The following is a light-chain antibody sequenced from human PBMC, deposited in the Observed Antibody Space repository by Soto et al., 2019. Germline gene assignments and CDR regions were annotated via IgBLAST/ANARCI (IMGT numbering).Light chain of an antibody. Sequence: EIVLTQSPATLSLSPGERATLSCGASQSVSNSYLAWYQQKPGLAPRLLIYDASSGATGIPDRFSGSGSGTDFTLTISRLEPEDFAVYYCQQYGISPWTFGQWTKLEIK. J-gene: IGKJ2*01. CDR3: QQYGISPWT. CDR1: QSVSNSY. V-gene: IGKV3D-20*01. CDR2: DAS.